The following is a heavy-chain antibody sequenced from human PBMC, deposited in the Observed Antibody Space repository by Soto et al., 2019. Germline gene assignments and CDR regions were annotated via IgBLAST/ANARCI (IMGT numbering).Heavy chain of an antibody. CDR1: GYFFSSQW. Sequence: GESLKISCKGSGYFFSSQWIAWVRLMPGKGLEWMGIIHPGDSDTRYSPSFQGQVTISVDGSINTAYLQSRSLEASDTAVYYCARPGQNRDRPLAFWGQGTRVTVAS. CDR3: ARPGQNRDRPLAF. J-gene: IGHJ4*02. V-gene: IGHV5-51*01. CDR2: IHPGDSDT. D-gene: IGHD5-12*01.